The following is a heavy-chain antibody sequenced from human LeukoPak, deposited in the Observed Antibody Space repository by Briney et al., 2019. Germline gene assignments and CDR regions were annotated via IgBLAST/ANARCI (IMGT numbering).Heavy chain of an antibody. Sequence: PGGSLRLSCAASGFSVSNNYMSWVRQDPGKGLEWVSVIYSAGSTYYADSVKGRFTISRDNSKNTLYLQMNSLRAEDTAVYYCATLSAGPTGYFHHWGQGTLVTVSS. V-gene: IGHV3-53*01. CDR2: IYSAGST. CDR3: ATLSAGPTGYFHH. J-gene: IGHJ1*01. D-gene: IGHD3-10*01. CDR1: GFSVSNNY.